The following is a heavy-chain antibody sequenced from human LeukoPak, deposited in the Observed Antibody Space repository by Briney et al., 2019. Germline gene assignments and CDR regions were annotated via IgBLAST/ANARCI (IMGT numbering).Heavy chain of an antibody. CDR1: GFSLRSYS. V-gene: IGHV3-21*01. J-gene: IGHJ4*02. Sequence: PGGSLRLSCAASGFSLRSYSMNWVRQAPGKGLEWVSFISSSSTYIYYADSMKGRFTISRDNAKNSLFLQMNSLRGEDTAVYYCARRVPITMIVVVTFDYWGQGTLVTVSS. CDR3: ARRVPITMIVVVTFDY. CDR2: ISSSSTYI. D-gene: IGHD3-22*01.